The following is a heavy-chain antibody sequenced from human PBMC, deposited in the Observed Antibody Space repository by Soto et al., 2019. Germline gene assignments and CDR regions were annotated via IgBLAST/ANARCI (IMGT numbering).Heavy chain of an antibody. CDR3: ASAAAGRTYYYYYGMDV. CDR1: GGSISSGGYY. J-gene: IGHJ6*02. V-gene: IGHV4-31*03. Sequence: QVQLQESGPGLVKPSQTLSLTCTVSGGSISSGGYYWSWIRQHPGKGLEWIGYIYYSGSTYYNPSLKSRVTISVDTSKNQFCLKLSSVTAADTAVYYCASAAAGRTYYYYYGMDVWGQGNTVTVSS. CDR2: IYYSGST. D-gene: IGHD6-13*01.